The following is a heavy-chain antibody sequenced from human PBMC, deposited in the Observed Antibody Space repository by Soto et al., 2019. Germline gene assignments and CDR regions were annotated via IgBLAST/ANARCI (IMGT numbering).Heavy chain of an antibody. CDR2: IFSNDEK. D-gene: IGHD6-19*01. CDR1: GFSLSNARMG. Sequence: SGPTLVNPTETLTLTCTVSGFSLSNARMGVSWIRQPPGKALEWLAHIFSNDEKSYSTSLKSRLTISKDTSKSQVVLTMTNMDPVDTATYYCARILQWPAVYNWFDPWGQGTLVTVSS. V-gene: IGHV2-26*01. J-gene: IGHJ5*02. CDR3: ARILQWPAVYNWFDP.